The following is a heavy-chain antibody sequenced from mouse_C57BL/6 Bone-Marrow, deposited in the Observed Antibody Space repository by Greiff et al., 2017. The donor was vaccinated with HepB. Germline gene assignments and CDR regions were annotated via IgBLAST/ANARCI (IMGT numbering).Heavy chain of an antibody. J-gene: IGHJ4*01. CDR3: ARQGPYSNYSYYAMDY. D-gene: IGHD2-5*01. CDR1: GFTFSSYG. V-gene: IGHV5-6*01. CDR2: ISSGGSYT. Sequence: EVKLVESGGDLVKPGGSLKLSCAASGFTFSSYGMSWVRQTPDKRLEWVATISSGGSYTYYPDSVKGRFTTSRDNAKNTLYLQMSSLKSEDTAMYYCARQGPYSNYSYYAMDYWGQGTSVTVSS.